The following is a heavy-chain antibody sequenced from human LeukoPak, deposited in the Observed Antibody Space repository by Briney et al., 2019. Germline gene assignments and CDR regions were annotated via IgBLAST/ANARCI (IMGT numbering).Heavy chain of an antibody. CDR2: TYYRSSWYN. CDR3: ARDSSPGNWYFDL. V-gene: IGHV6-1*01. D-gene: IGHD3-10*01. J-gene: IGHJ2*01. Sequence: SQTLSLTCALSGDIISSNSAAWNWIRQSPSRGLEWLVRTYYRSSWYNDYAVSVKSRITINPDTSKNQFSLQLNSVTPEDTAVYYCARDSSPGNWYFDLWGRGTLVTVSS. CDR1: GDIISSNSAA.